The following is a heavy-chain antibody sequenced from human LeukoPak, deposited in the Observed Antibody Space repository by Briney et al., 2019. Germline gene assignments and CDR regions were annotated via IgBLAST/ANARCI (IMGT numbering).Heavy chain of an antibody. J-gene: IGHJ5*02. CDR2: IHYDGSNK. D-gene: IGHD3-3*01. Sequence: GGSLRLSCAASGFTFSTYGMHWVRQAPGKGLEWVTYIHYDGSNKYYADSVKGRFTTSRDNSKNTLYLQMNSLRSEDTAVYYCARWIFAVDSNLIDPWGQGTLVTVSS. CDR3: ARWIFAVDSNLIDP. V-gene: IGHV3-30*02. CDR1: GFTFSTYG.